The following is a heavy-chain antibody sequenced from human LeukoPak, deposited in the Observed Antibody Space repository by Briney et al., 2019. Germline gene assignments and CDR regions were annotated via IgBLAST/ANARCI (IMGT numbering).Heavy chain of an antibody. Sequence: GGSLRLSCAASGFNFGDFAMNWVRQAPGKGLEWVSGINWSGARIFYADSVKGRFTISRDNSKNTLYLQMNSLRAEDTAVYYCARGAGYNYPYYFDYWGQGTLVTVSS. J-gene: IGHJ4*02. CDR2: INWSGARI. CDR1: GFNFGDFA. CDR3: ARGAGYNYPYYFDY. V-gene: IGHV3-20*04. D-gene: IGHD5-24*01.